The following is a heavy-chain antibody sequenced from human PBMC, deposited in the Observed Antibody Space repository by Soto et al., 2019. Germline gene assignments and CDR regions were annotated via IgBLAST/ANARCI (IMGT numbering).Heavy chain of an antibody. D-gene: IGHD1-7*01. V-gene: IGHV5-51*01. Sequence: PGESLKISCGGSGYTFITYWIAWVRQMPGKGLEWMAIIWPSDSDTRYGPSLQGQVTISVDKSITTAYLQWSSLKASDTAMYYCARLTGNTGAFDIWGQGTMVTVSS. J-gene: IGHJ3*02. CDR1: GYTFITYW. CDR3: ARLTGNTGAFDI. CDR2: IWPSDSDT.